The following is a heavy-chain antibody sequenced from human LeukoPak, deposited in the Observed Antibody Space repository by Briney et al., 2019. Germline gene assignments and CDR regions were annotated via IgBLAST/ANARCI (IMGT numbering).Heavy chain of an antibody. D-gene: IGHD3-22*01. CDR1: GFTFSDYY. Sequence: GGSLRLSCAASGFTFSDYYMSWIRQAPGKVLEWVSYISSSGSTIYYADSVKGRFTISRDSAKDSLYLQMNSLRAEDTAVYYCARARGHYYDSSGYYYFYYFDYWGQGTLVTVSS. CDR3: ARARGHYYDSSGYYYFYYFDY. V-gene: IGHV3-11*04. CDR2: ISSSGSTI. J-gene: IGHJ4*02.